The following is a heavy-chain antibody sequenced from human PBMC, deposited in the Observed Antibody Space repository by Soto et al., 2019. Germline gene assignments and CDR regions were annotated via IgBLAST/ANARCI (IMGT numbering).Heavy chain of an antibody. V-gene: IGHV1-69*01. J-gene: IGHJ5*02. Sequence: QVQLVQSGAEVKKPVSSVKVSCKAAGGSFIGQRVSWVRQAPGQRLEWMGGIIPMFRTTNYARKFQGRLTITADGSKNTASMELTSLTSEDTAIYYCANEPTWGQGTLVTVSS. CDR3: ANEPT. CDR1: GGSFIGQR. CDR2: IIPMFRTT.